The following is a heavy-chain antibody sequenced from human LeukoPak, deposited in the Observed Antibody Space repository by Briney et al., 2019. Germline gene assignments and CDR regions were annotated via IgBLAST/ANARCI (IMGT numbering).Heavy chain of an antibody. CDR3: ARDYYGSE. V-gene: IGHV3-21*01. CDR2: IRSSSYI. J-gene: IGHJ4*02. Sequence: GGSLRLSCAASGFTFSSYSMNWVRQAPGKGLEWVSSIRSSSYIYYADSVKGRFTISRDNAKNSLYLQMNSLRAEDTAVNYCARDYYGSEWGQGTLVTGSS. CDR1: GFTFSSYS. D-gene: IGHD3-10*01.